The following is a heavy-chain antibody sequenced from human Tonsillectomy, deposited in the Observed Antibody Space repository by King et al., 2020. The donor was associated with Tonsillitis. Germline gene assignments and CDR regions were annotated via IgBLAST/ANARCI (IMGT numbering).Heavy chain of an antibody. CDR1: GFTFITYA. D-gene: IGHD3-22*01. CDR2: ICGSGGST. J-gene: IGHJ4*02. Sequence: VQLVESGGGLVQPGGSLRLSCAASGFTFITYAMSWVRQVPGKGLEWVSAICGSGGSTYYADSVKGRFTISRDNSKNTLYLHMNSLIAEDTAVYYCAKDTMIVIFDYWGQGTLVTVSS. V-gene: IGHV3-23*04. CDR3: AKDTMIVIFDY.